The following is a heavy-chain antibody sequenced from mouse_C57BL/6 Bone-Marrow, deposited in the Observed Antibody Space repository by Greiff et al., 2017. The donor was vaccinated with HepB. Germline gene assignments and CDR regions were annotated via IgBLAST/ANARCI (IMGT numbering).Heavy chain of an antibody. D-gene: IGHD2-1*01. Sequence: QVQLQQPGAELVKPGASVKMSCKASGYTFTSYWITWVKQRPGQGLEWIGDIYPGSGSTNYNEKFKSKATLTVDTSSSTADMQRSSLTSEDSAVYYCARYYGNFHYYAMDYWGQGTSVTVSS. V-gene: IGHV1-55*01. CDR2: IYPGSGST. J-gene: IGHJ4*01. CDR3: ARYYGNFHYYAMDY. CDR1: GYTFTSYW.